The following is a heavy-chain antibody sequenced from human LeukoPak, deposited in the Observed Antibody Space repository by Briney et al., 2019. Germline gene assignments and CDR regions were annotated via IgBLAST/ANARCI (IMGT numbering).Heavy chain of an antibody. CDR3: ARGTMVRGVILNYYYYGMDV. CDR2: IYYSGST. V-gene: IGHV4-59*01. J-gene: IGHJ6*04. D-gene: IGHD3-10*01. Sequence: SETLSLTCTVSGGSISSYYWSWIRQPPGKGLEWIEYIYYSGSTNYNPSLKSRVTISVDTSKNQFSLKLSSVTAADTAVYYCARGTMVRGVILNYYYYGMDVWGKGTTVTVSS. CDR1: GGSISSYY.